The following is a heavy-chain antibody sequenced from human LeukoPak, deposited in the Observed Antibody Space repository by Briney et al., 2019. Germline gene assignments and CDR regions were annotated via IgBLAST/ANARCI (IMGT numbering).Heavy chain of an antibody. Sequence: SETLSLTCAVSGGSISSGGYSWSWIRQPPGKGLEWIGYINHSGSTYYNPSLKSRVTISVDRSKNQFSLKLSSVTAADTAVYYCARTSYCSSTSCYWFDPWGQGTLVTVSS. CDR3: ARTSYCSSTSCYWFDP. CDR2: INHSGST. D-gene: IGHD2-2*01. J-gene: IGHJ5*02. CDR1: GGSISSGGYS. V-gene: IGHV4-30-2*01.